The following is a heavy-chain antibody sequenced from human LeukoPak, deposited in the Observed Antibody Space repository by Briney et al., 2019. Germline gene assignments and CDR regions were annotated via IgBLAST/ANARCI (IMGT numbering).Heavy chain of an antibody. D-gene: IGHD6-13*01. CDR3: ARAEREYSSSWNFDY. CDR2: INPSGGST. V-gene: IGHV1-46*01. J-gene: IGHJ4*02. CDR1: GYTFTSYY. Sequence: ASVKVSCKASGYTFTSYYMHWVRQAPGHGLEWMGIINPSGGSTSYAQKFQGRVTMTRDMSTSTVYMELSSLRSEDTAVYYCARAEREYSSSWNFDYWGQGTLVTVSS.